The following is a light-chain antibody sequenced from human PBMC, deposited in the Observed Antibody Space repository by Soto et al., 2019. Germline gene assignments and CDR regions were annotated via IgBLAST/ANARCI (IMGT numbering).Light chain of an antibody. J-gene: IGKJ1*01. CDR2: GAA. CDR3: QQYNTWSTKT. V-gene: IGKV3-15*01. Sequence: IVMTQSPATLSVSPGERATLSCRASQGIXGSLFWYQEKPGQSTRILIXGAATRGTGIPARFIGSGSGKEFTLTISSLKSEDFAFYYCQQYNTWSTKTFGQGTKVDNK. CDR1: QGIXGS.